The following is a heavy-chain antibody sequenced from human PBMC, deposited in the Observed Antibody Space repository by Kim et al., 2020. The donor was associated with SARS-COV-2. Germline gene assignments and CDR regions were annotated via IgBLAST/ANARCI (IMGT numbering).Heavy chain of an antibody. Sequence: GGSLRLSCATSGFTFSNASMSWVRQAPGKGLEWVGRIKSETDGGTTDYAGPGKGRFTISRDDSKSTLYLQMNSLKIEDTAVYYCAMTYRSGWGQGTTVTVFS. D-gene: IGHD6-25*01. J-gene: IGHJ6*02. CDR2: IKSETDGGTT. CDR3: AMTYRSG. CDR1: GFTFSNAS. V-gene: IGHV3-15*01.